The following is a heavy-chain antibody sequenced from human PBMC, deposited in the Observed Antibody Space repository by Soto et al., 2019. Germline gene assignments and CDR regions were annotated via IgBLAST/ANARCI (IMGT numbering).Heavy chain of an antibody. D-gene: IGHD5-18*01. CDR2: IYYRGTT. CDR3: TRVATAVPS. CDR1: NGSLNFYY. V-gene: IGHV4-59*12. Sequence: SSETLSLTXNVSNGSLNFYYWSWIQQPPGKELEWIGNIYYRGTTNYNPSLQGRVTMSIDTSKNQFSLMLTSVTAADTAVYYCTRVATAVPSWGRGVLVTVSS. J-gene: IGHJ5*02.